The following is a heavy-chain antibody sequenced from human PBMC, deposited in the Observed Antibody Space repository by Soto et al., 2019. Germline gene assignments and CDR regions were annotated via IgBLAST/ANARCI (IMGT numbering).Heavy chain of an antibody. CDR3: AKGGLLPDANRWF. J-gene: IGHJ4*02. V-gene: IGHV3-23*01. D-gene: IGHD2-2*01. Sequence: GGSLRLSCAASGFTFRNYPMTWVRQAPGKGLDWVSTISGSGVDTYYPNSVKGRVTISRENSKNTLYLQINSLRAEDTAVYYCAKGGLLPDANRWFWGQGTLVTFSS. CDR2: ISGSGVDT. CDR1: GFTFRNYP.